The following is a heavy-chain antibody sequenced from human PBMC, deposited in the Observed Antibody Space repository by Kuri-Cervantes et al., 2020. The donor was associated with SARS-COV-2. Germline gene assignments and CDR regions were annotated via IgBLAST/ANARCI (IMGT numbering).Heavy chain of an antibody. Sequence: GGSLRLSCAASGFTFRSYSMNWVRQAPGKGLEWVSSISSSSSYIYYADSVKGRFTISRDNAKNSLYLQMNSLRAEDTAVYYCARVLSWFPDYWGQGTMVTVSS. J-gene: IGHJ4*03. V-gene: IGHV3-21*01. CDR2: ISSSSSYI. CDR1: GFTFRSYS. CDR3: ARVLSWFPDY. D-gene: IGHD3-10*01.